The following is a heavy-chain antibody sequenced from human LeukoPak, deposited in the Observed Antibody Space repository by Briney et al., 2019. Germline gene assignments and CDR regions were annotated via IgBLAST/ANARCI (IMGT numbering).Heavy chain of an antibody. V-gene: IGHV1-46*01. CDR1: GYTFTSYY. CDR3: ARLYSSGFGGFDY. J-gene: IGHJ4*02. D-gene: IGHD6-19*01. CDR2: INPSGGST. Sequence: TSVKVSCKASGYTFTSYYMHWVRQAPGQGLKWMGIINPSGGSTSYAQKFQGRVTMTRDTSTSTVYMELSSLRSEDTAVYYCARLYSSGFGGFDYWGQGTLVTVSS.